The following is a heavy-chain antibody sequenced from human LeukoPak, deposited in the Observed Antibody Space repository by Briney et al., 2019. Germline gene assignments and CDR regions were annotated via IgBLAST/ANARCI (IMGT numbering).Heavy chain of an antibody. V-gene: IGHV3-7*03. CDR2: INQDGTDK. CDR3: AREIVGTHKSRFDP. J-gene: IGHJ5*02. CDR1: GFIFSNYG. Sequence: GGSLRLSCAASGFIFSNYGMNWVRQAPGKGLEWVANINQDGTDKYYVDSVKGRFTISRDNAKNSLYLQMNSLRAEDTAVYYCAREIVGTHKSRFDPWGQGTLVTVSS. D-gene: IGHD1-26*01.